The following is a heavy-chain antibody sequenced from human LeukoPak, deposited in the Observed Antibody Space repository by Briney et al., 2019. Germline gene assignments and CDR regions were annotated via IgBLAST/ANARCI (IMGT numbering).Heavy chain of an antibody. Sequence: SVKVSCKASGGTFSSYAISWVRQAPGQGLEWMGRIIPILGIANYAQKFQGRVTITADKSTSTAYMELSSLRSEDTAVYYCATGGGLKYYYGSGSYDYWGQGTLVTVSS. J-gene: IGHJ4*02. V-gene: IGHV1-69*04. CDR1: GGTFSSYA. CDR2: IIPILGIA. D-gene: IGHD3-10*01. CDR3: ATGGGLKYYYGSGSYDY.